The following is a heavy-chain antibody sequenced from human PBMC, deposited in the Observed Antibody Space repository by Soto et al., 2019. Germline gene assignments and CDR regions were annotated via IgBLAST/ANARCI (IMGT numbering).Heavy chain of an antibody. V-gene: IGHV3-48*02. J-gene: IGHJ3*02. CDR2: ISSSSSTI. CDR3: ARRILYLGSWAFDI. CDR1: GVTCSSYR. D-gene: IGHD2-8*01. Sequence: XGALIVSCSASGVTCSSYRMNWIRQAPGKGLEWVSYISSSSSTIYYAVSVKCRFTISRDNAKYSLYLQMNSLRDEDTAVYYCARRILYLGSWAFDIWGQGTMVTVSS.